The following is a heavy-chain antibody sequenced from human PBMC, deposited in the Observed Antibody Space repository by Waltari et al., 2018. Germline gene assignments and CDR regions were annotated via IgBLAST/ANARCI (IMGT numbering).Heavy chain of an antibody. CDR3: ATSPLNRSGPPPPLEIDY. J-gene: IGHJ4*02. CDR1: GYTFTDYY. V-gene: IGHV1-69-2*01. Sequence: EVQLVQSGAEVKKPGATVKISCKVSGYTFTDYYMHWVQQAPGNGLEWMGLVEPEDGETIYAEKFQGRVTITADTATDTAYMELSSLRSEDTAVYYCATSPLNRSGPPPPLEIDYWGQGTLVTVSS. CDR2: VEPEDGET.